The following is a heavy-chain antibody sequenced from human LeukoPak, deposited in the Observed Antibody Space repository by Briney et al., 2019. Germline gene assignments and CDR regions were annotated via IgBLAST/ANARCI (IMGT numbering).Heavy chain of an antibody. CDR1: GFTFSSYA. CDR3: ARGSVVVTATAHFDY. J-gene: IGHJ4*02. D-gene: IGHD3-22*01. Sequence: GRSLRLSCAASGFTFSSYAMHWVRQAPGKGLEWVAVISYDGSNKYYADSVKGRFTISRDNSKNTLYLQMNSLRAEDTAVYYCARGSVVVTATAHFDYWGQGTLVTVSS. CDR2: ISYDGSNK. V-gene: IGHV3-30-3*01.